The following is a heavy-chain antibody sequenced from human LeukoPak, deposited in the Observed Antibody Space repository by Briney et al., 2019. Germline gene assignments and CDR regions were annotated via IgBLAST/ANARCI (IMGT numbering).Heavy chain of an antibody. D-gene: IGHD1-26*01. CDR1: RAYITSYY. J-gene: IGHJ4*02. CDR3: ATSVGSTRFDY. V-gene: IGHV4-59*01. Sequence: PAETLSLTCTVSRAYITSYYWNWIRLAPGKGLEWIGYVYYSGSTNYNPSLKSRVTISVDSSKKQFFLKLSSVTAADTAVYYCATSVGSTRFDYWGEGTLAASSS. CDR2: VYYSGST.